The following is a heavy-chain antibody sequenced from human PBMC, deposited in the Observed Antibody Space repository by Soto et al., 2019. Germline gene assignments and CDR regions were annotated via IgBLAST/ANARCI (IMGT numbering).Heavy chain of an antibody. Sequence: GGSLRLSCAASGFTFSSYAMHWVRQAPGKGLEWVAVISYDGSNKYYADSVKGRFTISRDNFKNTLYLQMNSLRAEGTAVYYCARDSRMGAFDYWGQGTLVTVSS. CDR1: GFTFSSYA. CDR3: ARDSRMGAFDY. D-gene: IGHD3-16*01. J-gene: IGHJ4*02. V-gene: IGHV3-30-3*01. CDR2: ISYDGSNK.